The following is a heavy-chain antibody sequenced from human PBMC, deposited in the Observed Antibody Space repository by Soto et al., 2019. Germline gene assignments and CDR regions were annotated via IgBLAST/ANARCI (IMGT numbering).Heavy chain of an antibody. D-gene: IGHD3-22*01. Sequence: EVQLVESGGGLVKPGGSLRLSCAASGFTFSTYSMNWVRQAPGKGLEWVSSISSSSSYIYYADSVKGRFTISRDNAKNSLYLQMNSPGAEDTAVYYCARHDSSGYYWPYYYYSMDGWGQGTTVTVSS. V-gene: IGHV3-21*01. CDR3: ARHDSSGYYWPYYYYSMDG. CDR2: ISSSSSYI. CDR1: GFTFSTYS. J-gene: IGHJ6*02.